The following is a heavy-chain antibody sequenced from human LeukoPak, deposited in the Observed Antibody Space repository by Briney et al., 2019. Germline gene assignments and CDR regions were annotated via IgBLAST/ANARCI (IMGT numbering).Heavy chain of an antibody. D-gene: IGHD6-19*01. CDR3: AKAQYSSGWYYFDY. CDR1: GFTFDDYA. J-gene: IGHJ4*02. CDR2: ISWNSGSI. Sequence: GGSLRLSCAASGFTFDDYAMPWVRQAPGKGLEWVSGISWNSGSIGYADSVKGRFTISRDNAKNSLYLQMNSLRAEDMALYYCAKAQYSSGWYYFDYWGQGTLVTVSS. V-gene: IGHV3-9*03.